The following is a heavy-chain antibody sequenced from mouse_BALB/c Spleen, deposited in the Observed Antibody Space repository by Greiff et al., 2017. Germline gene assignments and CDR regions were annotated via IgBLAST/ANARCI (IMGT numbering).Heavy chain of an antibody. Sequence: VQLVESGAELVKPGASVKLSCKASGYTFTSYWMHWVKQRPGQGLEWIGEIDPSDSYTNYNQKFKGKATLTVDKSSSTAYMQLSSLTSEDSAVYYCARSLPAMDYWGQGTSVTVSS. CDR3: ARSLPAMDY. CDR1: GYTFTSYW. D-gene: IGHD2-10*01. V-gene: IGHV1-69*02. CDR2: IDPSDSYT. J-gene: IGHJ4*01.